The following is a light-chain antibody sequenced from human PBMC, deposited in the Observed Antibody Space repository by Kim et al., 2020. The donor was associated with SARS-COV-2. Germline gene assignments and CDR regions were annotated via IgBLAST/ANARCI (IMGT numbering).Light chain of an antibody. V-gene: IGLV3-19*01. Sequence: SSELTQDPAVSVALGQTVRITCQGDSLTMYYATWYQQKPGQAPVLVIYANNNRPSGTPDRFSASSSRTTSSLTITGAQAEDEADYYCISRDSSGHHWVFGGGTQLTVL. J-gene: IGLJ3*02. CDR1: SLTMYY. CDR3: ISRDSSGHHWV. CDR2: ANN.